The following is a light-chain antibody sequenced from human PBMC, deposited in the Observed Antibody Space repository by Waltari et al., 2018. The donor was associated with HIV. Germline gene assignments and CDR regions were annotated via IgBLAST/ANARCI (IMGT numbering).Light chain of an antibody. Sequence: QSALTQPAPVSGSPGQSITISCTGTLSDIGSYNLVSWYQQSPGRAPKLIIYEVSKRPSGVSDRVSGSKSGNMASLTVAGLKVEDEADYYCCSYAVCRVFVLFGGGTRLTV. CDR3: CSYAVCRVFVL. J-gene: IGLJ2*01. CDR2: EVS. CDR1: LSDIGSYNL. V-gene: IGLV2-23*02.